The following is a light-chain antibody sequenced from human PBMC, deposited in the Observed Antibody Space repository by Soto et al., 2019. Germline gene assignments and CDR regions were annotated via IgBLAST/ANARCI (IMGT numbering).Light chain of an antibody. CDR3: QQYGSSPWT. J-gene: IGKJ1*01. Sequence: SQMPPSPFTLATSVGDRVPMACRASQSIRRWLAWYQQKPGKAPKLLIFDASTLESGVPSRFSGRGSETDFTLTISRLEPEDFAVYYCQQYGSSPWTFGQGTKVDIK. CDR1: QSIRRW. V-gene: IGKV1-5*01. CDR2: DAS.